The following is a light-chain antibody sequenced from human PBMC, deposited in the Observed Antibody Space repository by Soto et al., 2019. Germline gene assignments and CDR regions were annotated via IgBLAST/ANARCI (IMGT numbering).Light chain of an antibody. CDR3: SSYAGSNNYV. CDR2: EVS. J-gene: IGLJ1*01. CDR1: SSDVGAYNY. V-gene: IGLV2-8*01. Sequence: QSALTQPPSASGSPGQSVTVSCTGTSSDVGAYNYVSWYQQHPGKAPKLMIYEVSKRPSGVPDRFFGSKSGNTASLTVSGLQADDEADYFCSSYAGSNNYVFGTGTKVTVL.